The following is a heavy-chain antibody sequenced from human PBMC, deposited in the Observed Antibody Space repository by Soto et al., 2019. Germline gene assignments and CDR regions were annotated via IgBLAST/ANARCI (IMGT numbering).Heavy chain of an antibody. D-gene: IGHD2-2*01. J-gene: IGHJ6*02. Sequence: GESLKISCKGSGYSFTSYWISWVRQMPGKGLEWMGRIDPSDSYTNYSPSFQGHVTISADKSISTAYLQWSSLKASDTAMYYCARYIVVGNYYYYGMDVWGQGTTVTVS. CDR2: IDPSDSYT. CDR3: ARYIVVGNYYYYGMDV. V-gene: IGHV5-10-1*01. CDR1: GYSFTSYW.